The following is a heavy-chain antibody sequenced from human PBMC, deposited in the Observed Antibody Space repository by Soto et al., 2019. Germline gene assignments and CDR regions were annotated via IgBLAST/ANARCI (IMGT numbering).Heavy chain of an antibody. CDR3: AKEYCSGGSCYPGWFDP. CDR2: ISGSGGST. D-gene: IGHD2-15*01. Sequence: GGSLRLSCAASGFTFSSYAMSWVRQAPGKGLEWVSAISGSGGSTYYADSVKGRLTISRDNSKNTLYLQMNSLRAEDTAVYYCAKEYCSGGSCYPGWFDPWGQGTLVTVSS. CDR1: GFTFSSYA. J-gene: IGHJ5*02. V-gene: IGHV3-23*01.